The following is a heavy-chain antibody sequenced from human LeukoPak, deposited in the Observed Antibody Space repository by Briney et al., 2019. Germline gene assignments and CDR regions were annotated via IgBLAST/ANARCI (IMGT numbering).Heavy chain of an antibody. CDR1: GYTFTSYG. D-gene: IGHD3-22*01. Sequence: GASVKVSCKASGYTFTSYGISWVRQAPGQGLEWMGWISAYNGNTNYAQKLQGRVTMTTDTSTSTAYMELRSPRSDATAVYYCASNRYNYDSSVYGFDYWGQGTLVTVSS. CDR3: ASNRYNYDSSVYGFDY. J-gene: IGHJ4*02. CDR2: ISAYNGNT. V-gene: IGHV1-18*01.